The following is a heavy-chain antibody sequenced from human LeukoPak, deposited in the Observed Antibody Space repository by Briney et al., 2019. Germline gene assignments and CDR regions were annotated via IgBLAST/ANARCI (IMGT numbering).Heavy chain of an antibody. D-gene: IGHD2-15*01. J-gene: IGHJ4*02. CDR1: GYSFTSYW. Sequence: GESRQISCKGSGYSFTSYWIGWVRQMPGKGLEWMGIIYPGDSDTRYSPSFQGQGTFSADKSISTAYLQWSSLKASDTAMYYCARLYCSGGSCYGTFDYWGQGTLGSVSS. CDR3: ARLYCSGGSCYGTFDY. CDR2: IYPGDSDT. V-gene: IGHV5-51*01.